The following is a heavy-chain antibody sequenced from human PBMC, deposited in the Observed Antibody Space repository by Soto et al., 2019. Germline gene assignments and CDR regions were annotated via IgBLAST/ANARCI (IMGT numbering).Heavy chain of an antibody. CDR1: GGSISSYY. J-gene: IGHJ6*03. D-gene: IGHD3-3*01. V-gene: IGHV4-59*01. Sequence: SETLSLTCTVSGGSISSYYWSWIRQPPGKGLEWIGYIYYSGSTNYNPSLKSRVTISVDTSKNQFSLKLSSVTAADTAVYYCARTPLGLLEWSDPRTTADYYYYYMDVWGKGTTVTVSS. CDR3: ARTPLGLLEWSDPRTTADYYYYYMDV. CDR2: IYYSGST.